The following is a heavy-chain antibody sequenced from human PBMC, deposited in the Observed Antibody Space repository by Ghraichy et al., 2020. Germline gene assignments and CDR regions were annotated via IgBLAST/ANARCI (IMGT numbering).Heavy chain of an antibody. CDR1: GFTFSIYA. V-gene: IGHV3-23*01. CDR3: AKANHEIVVYYFAD. CDR2: SSGSGGTT. D-gene: IGHD3-22*01. Sequence: GGSLRLSCAASGFTFSIYAMSWVRQAPGKGLEWVSLSSGSGGTTYYADSVKGRFTISRDNSRNTLYLQMNGLRAEDTAVYYCAKANHEIVVYYFADWGQGTLVTVSS. J-gene: IGHJ4*02.